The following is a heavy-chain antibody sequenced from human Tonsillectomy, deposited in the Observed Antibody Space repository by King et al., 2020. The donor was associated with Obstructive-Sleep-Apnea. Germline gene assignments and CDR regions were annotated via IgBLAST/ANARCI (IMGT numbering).Heavy chain of an antibody. CDR3: AGENHRAYPLFSGLDV. CDR2: ISSDGGDK. D-gene: IGHD1-14*01. Sequence: VQLVESGGGVVQPGESLRLSCAASGFTFSAYPIHWVRQSPGKGLEWVAVISSDGGDKYYIDSVKGRFTIARDTSKNTFYLQMLSLRGEDTGLYYCAGENHRAYPLFSGLDVWGQGTTVIVSS. V-gene: IGHV3-30*04. J-gene: IGHJ6*02. CDR1: GFTFSAYP.